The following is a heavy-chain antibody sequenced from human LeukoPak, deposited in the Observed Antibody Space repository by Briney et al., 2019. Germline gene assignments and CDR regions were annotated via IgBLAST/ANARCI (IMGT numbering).Heavy chain of an antibody. D-gene: IGHD6-19*01. CDR3: AKDSWTSGWLDY. CDR2: ISGSGGST. J-gene: IGHJ4*02. CDR1: GFTFSSYA. Sequence: GGSLRLSCAASGFTFSSYAMSWVRQAPGKGLEWASAISGSGGSTYYADSVKGRFTISRDNSKSTLYLQMNSLRAEDTAVYYCAKDSWTSGWLDYWGQGTLVTVSS. V-gene: IGHV3-23*01.